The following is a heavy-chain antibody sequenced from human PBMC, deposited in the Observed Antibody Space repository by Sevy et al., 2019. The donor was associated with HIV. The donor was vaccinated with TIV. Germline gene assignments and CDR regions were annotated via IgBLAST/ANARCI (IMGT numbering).Heavy chain of an antibody. CDR3: ARRPGYCSGGSCYFWFDP. Sequence: GESLKISCKGSGFTFSSYWIAWVRQMPGKGLEWMGIIYPGDSETRYSPSFQGQVTISADKSISTAYLQGSSLKASDTAIYYCARRPGYCSGGSCYFWFDPWGQGTLVTVSS. V-gene: IGHV5-51*01. D-gene: IGHD2-15*01. CDR2: IYPGDSET. CDR1: GFTFSSYW. J-gene: IGHJ5*02.